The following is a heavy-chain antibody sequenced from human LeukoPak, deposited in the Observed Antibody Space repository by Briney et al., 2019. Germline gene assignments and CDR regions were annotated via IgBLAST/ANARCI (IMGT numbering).Heavy chain of an antibody. D-gene: IGHD3-22*01. CDR1: GYSISSGYY. CDR3: ARHAYYYDSSGYPDAFDI. J-gene: IGHJ3*02. CDR2: IYHSGST. V-gene: IGHV4-38-2*01. Sequence: ESLSLTCAVSGYSISSGYYWGWIPQPPGKELQWIGSIYHSGSTYYNPSLKSRVTISVDTSKNQFSLKLSSVTAADTAVYYCARHAYYYDSSGYPDAFDIWGQGTMVTVSS.